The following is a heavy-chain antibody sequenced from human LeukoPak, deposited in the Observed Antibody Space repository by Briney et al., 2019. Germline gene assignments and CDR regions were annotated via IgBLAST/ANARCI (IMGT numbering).Heavy chain of an antibody. J-gene: IGHJ4*02. V-gene: IGHV3-9*01. Sequence: GGSLRLSCVASGFTFDDYAMHWVRQAPGKGLEWVSGITWNGDNKHYADSVKGRFTISRDNAKNSPYLQMDSLRAEDTAIYYCARPQTSSSSTASLGYWGQGTLVTVSS. D-gene: IGHD6-6*01. CDR3: ARPQTSSSSTASLGY. CDR1: GFTFDDYA. CDR2: ITWNGDNK.